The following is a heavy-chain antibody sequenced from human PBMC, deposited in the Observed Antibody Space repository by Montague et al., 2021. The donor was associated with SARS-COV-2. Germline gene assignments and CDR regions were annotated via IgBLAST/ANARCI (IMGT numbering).Heavy chain of an antibody. Sequence: SETLSLTSTVSGGSINYYYWHWLRQSAAKGLEWIGRIYSSGNANYSPSLKSRVTMSVDTSQNQFSLKLNSLTAADTAVYYCARGEHPQRASWYFFDTWGQGALVTVSS. J-gene: IGHJ4*02. V-gene: IGHV4-4*07. CDR1: GGSINYYY. CDR3: ARGEHPQRASWYFFDT. CDR2: IYSSGNA. D-gene: IGHD6-13*01.